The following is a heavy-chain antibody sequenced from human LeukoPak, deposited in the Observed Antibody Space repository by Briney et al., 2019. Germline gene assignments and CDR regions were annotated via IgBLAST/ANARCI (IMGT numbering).Heavy chain of an antibody. D-gene: IGHD3-22*01. Sequence: SETLSLTCAVYGGSFSGYYWSWIRQPPGKGLEWIGEINHSGSTNYNPSLKSRVTISVDTSKNQFSLKLSSVTAADTAVYYCARGTYGYYYDSSGLSYFDYWGQGTLVTVSS. CDR2: INHSGST. J-gene: IGHJ4*02. V-gene: IGHV4-34*01. CDR3: ARGTYGYYYDSSGLSYFDY. CDR1: GGSFSGYY.